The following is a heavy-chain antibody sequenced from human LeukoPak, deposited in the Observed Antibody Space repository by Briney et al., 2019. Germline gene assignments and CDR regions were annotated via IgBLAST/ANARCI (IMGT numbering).Heavy chain of an antibody. V-gene: IGHV1-18*01. Sequence: SVKVSCKASGYTFTIYGISWVRQAPGQGLEWMGWISAYNGNTNYAQKLQGRVTMTTDTSTSTAYMELRSLRSDDTAVYYCARGPGSSWYLSTTVIDPWGQGTLVTVSS. D-gene: IGHD6-13*01. CDR1: GYTFTIYG. J-gene: IGHJ5*02. CDR2: ISAYNGNT. CDR3: ARGPGSSWYLSTTVIDP.